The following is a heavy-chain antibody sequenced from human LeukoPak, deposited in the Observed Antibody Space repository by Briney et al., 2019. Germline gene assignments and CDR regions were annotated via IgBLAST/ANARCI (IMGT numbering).Heavy chain of an antibody. J-gene: IGHJ4*02. V-gene: IGHV3-23*01. D-gene: IGHD4-11*01. CDR1: GFTFTTHA. CDR3: ANQYPG. CDR2: ISGDGDTT. Sequence: GGPLRLSCAASGFTFTTHAMAWVRQAPGKGLDWVSGISGDGDTTYYADSVKGRFTISRGNSKNTLYLQMNSLRAEDTAVYYCANQYPGWGQGTLVTVSS.